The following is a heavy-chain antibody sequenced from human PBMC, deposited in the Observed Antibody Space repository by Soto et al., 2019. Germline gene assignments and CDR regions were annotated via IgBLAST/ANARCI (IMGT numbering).Heavy chain of an antibody. CDR1: GFILSDCA. Sequence: EVQLVESGGGLVQPGGSLRLSCATSGFILSDCAMNWVRQAPGKGLEWVSYISSSSSVIDYADSVKGRFTVSRDNARNSLYLQMNNLRAEDTAVYYCARDLSWGSNWYYYMDVWGKGTTVTVSS. V-gene: IGHV3-48*01. CDR3: ARDLSWGSNWYYYMDV. CDR2: ISSSSSVI. D-gene: IGHD7-27*01. J-gene: IGHJ6*03.